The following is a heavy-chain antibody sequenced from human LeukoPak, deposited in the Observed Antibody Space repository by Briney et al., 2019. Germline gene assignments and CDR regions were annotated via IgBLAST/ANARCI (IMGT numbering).Heavy chain of an antibody. CDR3: ARHFGVVIIFDY. CDR2: ISSSGSTI. D-gene: IGHD3-3*01. CDR1: GFTFSDYY. Sequence: PGGSLRLSCAVSGFTFSDYYMSWIRQAPGEGLEWVSYISSSGSTIYYADSVKGRFTISRDNAKNSLYLQMNSLRAEDTAVYYCARHFGVVIIFDYWGQGTLVTVSS. V-gene: IGHV3-11*01. J-gene: IGHJ4*02.